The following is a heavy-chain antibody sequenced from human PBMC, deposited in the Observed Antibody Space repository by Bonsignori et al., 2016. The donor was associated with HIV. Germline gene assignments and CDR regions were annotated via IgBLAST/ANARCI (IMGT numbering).Heavy chain of an antibody. V-gene: IGHV1-2*02. Sequence: WVRQAPGQGLEWMGWINPNSGGTNYAQKFQGRVTMTRDTSISTAYMELSRLRSDDTAVYYCAREGRESVTTSSPDVFDIWGQGTMVTVSS. J-gene: IGHJ3*02. D-gene: IGHD4-17*01. CDR3: AREGRESVTTSSPDVFDI. CDR2: INPNSGGT.